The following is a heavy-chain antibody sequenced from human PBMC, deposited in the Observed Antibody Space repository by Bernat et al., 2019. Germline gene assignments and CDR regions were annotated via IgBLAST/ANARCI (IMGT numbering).Heavy chain of an antibody. CDR3: ARLGSSWSFDY. D-gene: IGHD6-13*01. V-gene: IGHV3-33*01. J-gene: IGHJ4*02. CDR1: GFTFNNYG. Sequence: QVQLVESRGGVVQPGRSLRLSCAASGFTFNNYGMHWVRQVPGKGLEWVAVIWYDGNNKYYADSVKGRFTISRDNSKNTLYLQMNSLGAEDTAVYYCARLGSSWSFDYWGQGTLVTVSS. CDR2: IWYDGNNK.